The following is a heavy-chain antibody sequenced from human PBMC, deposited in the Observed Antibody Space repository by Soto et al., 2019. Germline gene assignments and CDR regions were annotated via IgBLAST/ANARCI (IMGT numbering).Heavy chain of an antibody. Sequence: IRQSPDKGLEWIGYIYNSGRYNYNPSLESRLTISIDTSKNQFSLRLASVTAADTAVYYCARVWGGAFDIWGQGTMVSVSS. CDR2: IYNSGRY. D-gene: IGHD3-10*01. CDR3: ARVWGGAFDI. V-gene: IGHV4-59*01. J-gene: IGHJ3*02.